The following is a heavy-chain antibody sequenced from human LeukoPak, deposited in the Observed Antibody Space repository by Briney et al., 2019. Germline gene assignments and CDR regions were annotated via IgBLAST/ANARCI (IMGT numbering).Heavy chain of an antibody. Sequence: PSETLSLTCTVSGGSISSGGYYWSWLRPHPGTGLEWIGYIYYSGSTYYNPSLKSRVTISVDTSKNQFSLKLSSVTAADTAVYYCARDRPNFGGYCSSTSCSIPGWFDPWGQGTLVTVSS. V-gene: IGHV4-31*03. D-gene: IGHD2-2*01. CDR2: IYYSGST. CDR1: GGSISSGGYY. J-gene: IGHJ5*02. CDR3: ARDRPNFGGYCSSTSCSIPGWFDP.